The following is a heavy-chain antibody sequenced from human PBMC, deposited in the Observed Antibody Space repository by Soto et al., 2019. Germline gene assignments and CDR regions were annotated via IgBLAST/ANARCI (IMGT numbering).Heavy chain of an antibody. V-gene: IGHV3-7*03. D-gene: IGHD5-12*01. CDR2: IKQDGSEK. CDR3: ARDSGYAFDY. CDR1: GFTFSGYW. Sequence: PGGSLRLSCAASGFTFSGYWMIWVRQAPGKGLEWVANIKQDGSEKYYVDSVKGRFTISRDNAKNSLYLQMNSLRAEDTAVYYCARDSGYAFDYWGQGTLVTVSS. J-gene: IGHJ4*02.